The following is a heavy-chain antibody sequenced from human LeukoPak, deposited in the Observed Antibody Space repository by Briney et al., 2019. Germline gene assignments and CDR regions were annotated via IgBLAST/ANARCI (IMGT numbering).Heavy chain of an antibody. CDR2: IYYSGST. CDR3: ARVDYDYTYFDY. J-gene: IGHJ4*02. CDR1: GGSISSGGYY. D-gene: IGHD4-17*01. Sequence: SETLSLTCTVSGGSISSGGYYWSWLRQHPGKGLEWIGYIYYSGSTYYNPSLKSRVTISVDTSKNQFSLKLSSVTAADTAVYYCARVDYDYTYFDYWGQGALVTVSS. V-gene: IGHV4-31*03.